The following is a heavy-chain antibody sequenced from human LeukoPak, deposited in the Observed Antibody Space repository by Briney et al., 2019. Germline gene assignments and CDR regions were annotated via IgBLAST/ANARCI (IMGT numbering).Heavy chain of an antibody. J-gene: IGHJ4*02. CDR1: GGTFSSYA. V-gene: IGHV1-69*04. CDR3: ARGEVGGYYDSSGYYGY. Sequence: GASVKVSCKASGGTFSSYAISWVRRAPGQGLEWMGRIIPILGIANYAQKFQGRVTITADKSTSTAYMELSSLRSEDTAVYYCARGEVGGYYDSSGYYGYWGQGTLVTVSS. D-gene: IGHD3-22*01. CDR2: IIPILGIA.